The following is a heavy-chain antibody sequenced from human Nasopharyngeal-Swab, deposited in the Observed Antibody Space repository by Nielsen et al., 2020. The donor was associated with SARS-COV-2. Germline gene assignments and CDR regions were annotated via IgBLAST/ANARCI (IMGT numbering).Heavy chain of an antibody. CDR3: ARGVMGGRFDP. V-gene: IGHV1-8*01. CDR2: MNPRSGDA. J-gene: IGHJ5*02. Sequence: ASVKVSCKASGYSFTEYDLNWVRQATGQGLEWMGWMNPRSGDADYAQKFQGRVIMTRDTSTSTAYMELSSLRSEDTAVYCCARGVMGGRFDPWGQGTLVTVSS. CDR1: GYSFTEYD. D-gene: IGHD1-26*01.